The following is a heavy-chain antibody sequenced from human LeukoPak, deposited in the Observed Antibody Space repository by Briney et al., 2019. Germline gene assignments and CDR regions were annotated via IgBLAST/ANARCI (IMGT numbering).Heavy chain of an antibody. Sequence: PSETLSLTCTVSGGSTSSYYWSWIRQPPGKGLEWIGYIYYSGSTNYNPSLKSRVTISVDTSKNQFSLKLSSVTAADTAVYYCARGVKLYDFWSGYPAHPHFDYWGQGTLVTVSS. CDR2: IYYSGST. V-gene: IGHV4-59*01. J-gene: IGHJ4*02. CDR1: GGSTSSYY. CDR3: ARGVKLYDFWSGYPAHPHFDY. D-gene: IGHD3-3*01.